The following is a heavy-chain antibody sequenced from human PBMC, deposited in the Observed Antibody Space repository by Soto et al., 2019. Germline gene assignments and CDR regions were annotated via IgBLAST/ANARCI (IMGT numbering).Heavy chain of an antibody. CDR2: IYYSGST. CDR3: ARDQVTIFGAVPTGWFDP. V-gene: IGHV4-59*01. Sequence: PSETLSLTCTVSGGSISSYYWSWIRQPPGKGLEWIGYIYYSGSTNYNPSLKSRVTISVDTSKNQFSLKLSSVTAADTAVYYCARDQVTIFGAVPTGWFDPWGQGTLVTVSS. D-gene: IGHD3-3*01. CDR1: GGSISSYY. J-gene: IGHJ5*02.